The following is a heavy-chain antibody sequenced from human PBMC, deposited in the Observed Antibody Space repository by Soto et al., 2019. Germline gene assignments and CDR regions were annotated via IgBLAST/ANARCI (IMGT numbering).Heavy chain of an antibody. J-gene: IGHJ4*02. CDR3: GRHPRCTRTYCLGYDYFFDS. V-gene: IGHV4-39*01. CDR2: IHYSGST. D-gene: IGHD3-3*01. CDR1: SGSITNKIHY. Sequence: QLQLQESGPGLVKPSETLSLTCTVSSGSITNKIHYWGWIRQPPGKGLEWIGSIHYSGSTDFNPSLASRLPMSVDTAKNPFSLGLYSLTAADTGVYFCGRHPRCTRTYCLGYDYFFDSWGQGTLVTVSS.